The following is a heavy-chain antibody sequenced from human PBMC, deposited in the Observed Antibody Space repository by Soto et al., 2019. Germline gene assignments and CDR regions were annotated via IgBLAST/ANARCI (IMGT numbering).Heavy chain of an antibody. D-gene: IGHD3-10*01. J-gene: IGHJ6*02. V-gene: IGHV1-2*02. Sequence: QVQLVQSGADVKKPGASVKVSCQASGYTFTAYYIHWVRQVPGQGLEWMGWINPNSGGTHYAQKFLGRVTMTGDTSLSTAYMELTSLRSDDTAVYYCASTNIRGNYFYSLDVWGQGTTVTVSS. CDR3: ASTNIRGNYFYSLDV. CDR2: INPNSGGT. CDR1: GYTFTAYY.